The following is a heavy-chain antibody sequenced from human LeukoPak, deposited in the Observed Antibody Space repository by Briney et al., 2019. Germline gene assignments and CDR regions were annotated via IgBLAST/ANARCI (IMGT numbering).Heavy chain of an antibody. CDR1: GFTFSSYA. J-gene: IGHJ4*02. CDR3: ARDRGVVVAGMGYYFDY. CDR2: ISGSGGST. D-gene: IGHD2-15*01. Sequence: GGSLRLSCAASGFTFSSYAMGWVRQAPGKGLEWVSAISGSGGSTYYADSVRGRFTVSRDNAKNSLYLQMNSLRAEDTAIYYCARDRGVVVAGMGYYFDYWGQGILVTVSS. V-gene: IGHV3-23*01.